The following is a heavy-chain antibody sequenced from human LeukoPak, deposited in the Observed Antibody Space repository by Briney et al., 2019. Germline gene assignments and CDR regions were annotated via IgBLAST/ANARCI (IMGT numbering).Heavy chain of an antibody. Sequence: GSLRLSCAASGFTFSSYAMSWVRQAPGKGLEWIGYIYYSGSTNYNPSLKSRVTISVGTSKNQFSLKLSSVTAADTAVYYCARGGLWFGELLGGSFDYWGQGTLVTVSS. CDR3: ARGGLWFGELLGGSFDY. D-gene: IGHD3-10*01. CDR1: GFTFSSYA. CDR2: IYYSGST. J-gene: IGHJ4*02. V-gene: IGHV4-59*01.